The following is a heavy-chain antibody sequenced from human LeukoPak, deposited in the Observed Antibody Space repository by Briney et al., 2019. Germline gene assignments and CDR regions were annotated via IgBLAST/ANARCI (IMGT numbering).Heavy chain of an antibody. Sequence: PGRSLRLSCAASGFTFSSYGMHWVRQAPGKGLEWVAVIWYDGSNKYYADSVKGRFTISRDNSKNTLYLQMNSLRAEDTAVYYCARSIAAAGTPPCYWGQGTQVTVSS. CDR3: ARSIAAAGTPPCY. V-gene: IGHV3-33*01. CDR1: GFTFSSYG. CDR2: IWYDGSNK. J-gene: IGHJ4*02. D-gene: IGHD6-13*01.